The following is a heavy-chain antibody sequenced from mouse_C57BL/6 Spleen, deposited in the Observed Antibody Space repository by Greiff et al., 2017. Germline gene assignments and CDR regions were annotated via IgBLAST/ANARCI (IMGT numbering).Heavy chain of an antibody. CDR2: LYPRGGTT. J-gene: IGHJ2*01. D-gene: IGHD1-1*01. CDR3: ARENITAVVAPRFDY. Sequence: QVQLKQSGAELARPGASVELSCKASGYTFTSYGISWVKQSTGQGLEWIGELYPRGGTTYYNEKFKCKATLTADKSSSTAYMELRSLTSADSAVYVCARENITAVVAPRFDYWGQGTTLTVSS. CDR1: GYTFTSYG. V-gene: IGHV1-81*01.